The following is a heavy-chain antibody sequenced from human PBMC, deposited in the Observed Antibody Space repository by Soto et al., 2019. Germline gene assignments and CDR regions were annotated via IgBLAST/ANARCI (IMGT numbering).Heavy chain of an antibody. CDR3: ARTYYYGSGSYSQGNWFDP. CDR2: IYPGDSDT. CDR1: GYSFTRYW. J-gene: IGHJ5*02. V-gene: IGHV5-51*01. Sequence: GESLTISCTGSGYSFTRYWIGWVRQMPGKGLEWMGIIYPGDSDTRYSPSFQGQVTISADKSISTAYLQWSSLKASDTAMYYCARTYYYGSGSYSQGNWFDPWGQGTLVTVSS. D-gene: IGHD3-10*01.